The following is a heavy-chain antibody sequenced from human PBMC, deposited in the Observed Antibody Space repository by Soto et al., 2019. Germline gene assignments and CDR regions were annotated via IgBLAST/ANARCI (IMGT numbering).Heavy chain of an antibody. CDR1: DGSFSDYY. V-gene: IGHV4-34*01. D-gene: IGHD7-27*01. Sequence: SETLSLTCAVYDGSFSDYYWNWIRQAPGKGLEWMGEIKHGGSTNYNPSLKTRVTMSLDTSKNQVSLKVTSVTAADTAMYYCARGRGEVDYWGQGTLVTVSS. CDR3: ARGRGEVDY. CDR2: IKHGGST. J-gene: IGHJ4*02.